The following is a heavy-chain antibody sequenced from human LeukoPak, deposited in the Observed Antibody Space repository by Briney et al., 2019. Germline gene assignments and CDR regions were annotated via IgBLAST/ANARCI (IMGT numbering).Heavy chain of an antibody. CDR1: EITFSSYG. CDR3: ARSPPRYDARFFDY. CDR2: ISGSGGSR. V-gene: IGHV3-23*01. Sequence: GGSLRLSCVASEITFSSYGMSWVRQAPGKGLEWVSGISGSGGSRHYADSVKGRFTIFRDNSKNTLYLEMNSLRAEDTATYCCARSPPRYDARFFDYWGQGTLVTVSS. D-gene: IGHD3-16*01. J-gene: IGHJ4*02.